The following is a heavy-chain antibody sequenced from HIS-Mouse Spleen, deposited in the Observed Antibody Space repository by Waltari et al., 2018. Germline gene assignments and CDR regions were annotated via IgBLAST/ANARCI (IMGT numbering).Heavy chain of an antibody. J-gene: IGHJ2*01. CDR1: GGSISSSSYY. V-gene: IGHV4-39*07. CDR2: IYYSGST. D-gene: IGHD6-13*01. Sequence: QLQLQESGPGLVKPSETLSLTCTVSGGSISSSSYYWGWIRQPPGKGLEWIGSIYYSGSTYYNPSLKSRVTISVDTSKNQFSLKLSSVTAADTAVYYCARLTAAGTYWYFDLWGRGTLVTVSS. CDR3: ARLTAAGTYWYFDL.